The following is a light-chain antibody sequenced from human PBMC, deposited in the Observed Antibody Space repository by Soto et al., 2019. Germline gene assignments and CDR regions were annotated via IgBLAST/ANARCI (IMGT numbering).Light chain of an antibody. Sequence: DIQMTQSPSTLSASVGDRVSITCRASQSISRQLAWYQQKPGKAPNLLIYQASNLETGVPSRFTGSRSATEFTLTNSSLQPDDLATYYGLQYQSYWTFGQETKVEVK. J-gene: IGKJ1*01. CDR1: QSISRQ. V-gene: IGKV1-5*03. CDR3: LQYQSYWT. CDR2: QAS.